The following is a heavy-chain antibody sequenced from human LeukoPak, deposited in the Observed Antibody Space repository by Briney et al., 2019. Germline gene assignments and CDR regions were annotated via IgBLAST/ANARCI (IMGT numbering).Heavy chain of an antibody. CDR3: AIHRGYCSGGSCTRFDY. J-gene: IGHJ4*02. D-gene: IGHD2-15*01. CDR2: ISSSSSYI. CDR1: GFTFSSYS. Sequence: GGSLRLSCAASGFTFSSYSMNWVRQAPGKGLEWVSSISSSSSYIYYADSVKGRFTISRDNAKNSLYLQMNSLRAEDTAVYYCAIHRGYCSGGSCTRFDYWGQGTLVTVSS. V-gene: IGHV3-21*01.